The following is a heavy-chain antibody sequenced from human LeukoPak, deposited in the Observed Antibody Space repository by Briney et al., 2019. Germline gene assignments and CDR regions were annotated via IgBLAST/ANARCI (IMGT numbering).Heavy chain of an antibody. D-gene: IGHD4-17*01. CDR2: INSDGSST. Sequence: GGSLRLSCAVSGFTFSSYWMHWVRQAPGKGLVWVSRINSDGSSTSYAASVKGRFTISRDNAKNTLYLQMNSLSAEDTAVYYCARDRAYGDYLDHWGQGTLVTVSS. CDR1: GFTFSSYW. V-gene: IGHV3-74*01. J-gene: IGHJ4*02. CDR3: ARDRAYGDYLDH.